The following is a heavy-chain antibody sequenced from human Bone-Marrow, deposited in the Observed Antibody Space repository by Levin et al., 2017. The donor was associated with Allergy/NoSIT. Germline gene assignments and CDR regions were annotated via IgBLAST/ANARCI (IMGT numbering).Heavy chain of an antibody. D-gene: IGHD1-14*01. CDR3: AKDRTLRGRNYYYYGMDG. CDR2: ISGSGGST. CDR1: GFTFSSYA. V-gene: IGHV3-23*01. Sequence: GESLKISCAASGFTFSSYAMSWVRQAPGKGLEWVSAISGSGGSTYYADSVKGRFTISRDNSKNTLYLQMNSLRAEDTAVYYCAKDRTLRGRNYYYYGMDGWGQGTTVTVSS. J-gene: IGHJ6*02.